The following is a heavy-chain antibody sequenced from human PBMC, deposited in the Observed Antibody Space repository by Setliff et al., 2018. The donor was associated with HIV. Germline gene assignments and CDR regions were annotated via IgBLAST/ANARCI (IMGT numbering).Heavy chain of an antibody. CDR1: GFIFGDYY. D-gene: IGHD2-2*02. CDR2: VDPEDGET. V-gene: IGHV1-69-2*01. CDR3: ATDRVLPSAIRGGWLDL. J-gene: IGHJ5*02. Sequence: ASVKVSCKGSGFIFGDYYMHWVQLAPGKGLEWMGRVDPEDGETKYAEKLQGRLTITEDTSTDTTYMELSSLRADDTAIYYCATDRVLPSAIRGGWLDLWGQGTLVTVSS.